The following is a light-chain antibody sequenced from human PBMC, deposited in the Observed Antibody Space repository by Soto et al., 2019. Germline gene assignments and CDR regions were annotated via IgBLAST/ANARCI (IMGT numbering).Light chain of an antibody. CDR2: FNRDGQH. Sequence: QPVLTQSPSASASLGASAKLTCTLSSGHSDYGLAWHQQQPDKGPRYLMKFNRDGQHNKGDGIPDRFSGSSSGAERYLIISGLQSDDEADYYWQTGDTVGVFGGGTQLTAL. J-gene: IGLJ2*01. CDR1: SGHSDYG. V-gene: IGLV4-69*01. CDR3: QTGDTVGV.